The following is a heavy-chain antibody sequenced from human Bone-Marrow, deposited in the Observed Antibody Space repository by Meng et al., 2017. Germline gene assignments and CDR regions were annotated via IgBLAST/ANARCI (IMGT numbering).Heavy chain of an antibody. J-gene: IGHJ4*02. D-gene: IGHD3-22*01. CDR1: GFTFTSSA. Sequence: SVKVSCKASGFTFTSSAVQWVRQARGQRLEWIGWIVVGSGNTNYAQKFQERVTITRDMSTSTAYMELNSLRAEDTAVYYCARGGQNYYDSSGYYFRVIDYWGQGTLVTVSS. V-gene: IGHV1-58*01. CDR2: IVVGSGNT. CDR3: ARGGQNYYDSSGYYFRVIDY.